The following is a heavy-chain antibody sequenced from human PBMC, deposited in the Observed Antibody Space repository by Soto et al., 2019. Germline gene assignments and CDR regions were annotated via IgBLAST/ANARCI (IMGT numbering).Heavy chain of an antibody. CDR1: GGSFSGYY. V-gene: IGHV4-34*01. CDR3: ARTSAARYYYYGMDV. J-gene: IGHJ6*02. D-gene: IGHD2-2*01. Sequence: SETLSLTCAVYGGSFSGYYWSWIRQPPGKGLEWIGEINHSGSTDYNPSLKSRVTISVDTSKNQFSLKLSSVTAADTAVYYCARTSAARYYYYGMDVWGQGTTVTVSS. CDR2: INHSGST.